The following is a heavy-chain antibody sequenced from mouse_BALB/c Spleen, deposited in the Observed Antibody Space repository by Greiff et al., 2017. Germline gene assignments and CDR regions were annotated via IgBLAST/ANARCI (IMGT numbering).Heavy chain of an antibody. J-gene: IGHJ4*01. CDR1: GFNIKDSY. CDR3: AREVNGYCPYAMDY. CDR2: IDPANGNT. V-gene: IGHV14-3*02. D-gene: IGHD2-3*01. Sequence: EVQLQQSGAELVKPGASVKLSCTASGFNIKDSYMHWVKQRPEQGLEWIGRIDPANGNTKYDPKFQGKATITADTSSNTAYLQLSSLTSEDTAVYYCAREVNGYCPYAMDYWGQGTSVTVSS.